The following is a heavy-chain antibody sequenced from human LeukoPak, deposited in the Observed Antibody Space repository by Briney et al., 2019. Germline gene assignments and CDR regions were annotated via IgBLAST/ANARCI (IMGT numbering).Heavy chain of an antibody. V-gene: IGHV3-30-3*01. CDR2: ISYDGSNK. J-gene: IGHJ4*02. CDR1: GFTFSSYA. D-gene: IGHD1-26*01. Sequence: GGSLRLSCAASGFTFSSYAMHWVRQAPGKGLEWVAVISYDGSNKYYADSVKGPSTISRDNPKNTLYLQMNSLRAEDTAAYYCARVRSSGSYYPLDYWGQGTLVTVSS. CDR3: ARVRSSGSYYPLDY.